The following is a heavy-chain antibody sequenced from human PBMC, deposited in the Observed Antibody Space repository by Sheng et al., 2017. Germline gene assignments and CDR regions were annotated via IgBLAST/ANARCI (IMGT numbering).Heavy chain of an antibody. CDR2: INHSGST. Sequence: QVQLQQWGAGLLKPSETLSLTCAVYGGSFSGYYWSWIRQPPGKGLEWIGEINHSGSTNYNPSLKSRVTISVDTSKNQFSLKLSSVTAADTAVYYCARGRYSSGSFAFDYWGQVTLVTVSS. J-gene: IGHJ4*02. D-gene: IGHD3-22*01. CDR1: GGSFSGYY. CDR3: ARGRYSSGSFAFDY. V-gene: IGHV4-34*01.